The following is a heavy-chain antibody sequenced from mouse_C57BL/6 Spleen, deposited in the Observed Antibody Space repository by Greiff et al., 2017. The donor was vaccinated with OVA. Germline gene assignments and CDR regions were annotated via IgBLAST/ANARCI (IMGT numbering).Heavy chain of an antibody. Sequence: QVQLQQPGAELVKPGASVKLSCKASGYTFTSYWMQWVKQRPGQGLEWIGEIDPSDSYTNYNQKFKDKATLTVDTSSSTAYMQLSSLTSEDSAVYYCATRRVWYFDVWGTGTTVTVSS. CDR1: GYTFTSYW. J-gene: IGHJ1*03. V-gene: IGHV1-50*01. CDR2: IDPSDSYT. CDR3: ATRRVWYFDV.